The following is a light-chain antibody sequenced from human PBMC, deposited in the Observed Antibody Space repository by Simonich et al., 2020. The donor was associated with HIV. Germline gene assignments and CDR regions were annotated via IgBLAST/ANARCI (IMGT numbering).Light chain of an antibody. CDR1: QRLVHSDGNTY. Sequence: DIVMTQSPLSLPVTLGQPASISCRSSQRLVHSDGNTYLNWYHQRPGQSPRRLIYKVSNRDSGGPDRFSGSGSDTDFTLKISRVEAEDVGIYYCMQGTLWWTFGQGTKVEIK. J-gene: IGKJ1*01. CDR3: MQGTLWWT. V-gene: IGKV2-30*02. CDR2: KVS.